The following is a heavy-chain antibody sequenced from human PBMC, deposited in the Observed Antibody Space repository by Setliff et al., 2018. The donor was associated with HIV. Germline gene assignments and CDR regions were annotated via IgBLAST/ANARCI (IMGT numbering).Heavy chain of an antibody. Sequence: ASVKVSCKTSGYPFDSYGISWVRQAPGQGLEWMGWISAYIGDTKYAQRFQGRVTMTTDPATPTAYMELRSLKSEDTAVYYCARAVGGSNYFDYSGYQDFWGQGTRVTVSS. CDR1: GYPFDSYG. J-gene: IGHJ4*02. CDR3: ARAVGGSNYFDYSGYQDF. V-gene: IGHV1-18*01. D-gene: IGHD3-22*01. CDR2: ISAYIGDT.